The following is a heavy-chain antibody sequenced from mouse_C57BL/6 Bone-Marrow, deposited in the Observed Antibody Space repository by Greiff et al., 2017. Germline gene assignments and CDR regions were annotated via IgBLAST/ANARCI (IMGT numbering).Heavy chain of an antibody. CDR1: GYTFTSYW. J-gene: IGHJ3*01. Sequence: VQLQQPGAELVKPGASVKMSCKASGYTFTSYWITWVKQRPGQGLEWIGDIYPGSGSTNYNEKFKSKATLTVDTSSSTAYMQLSSLTSEDSAVYYCARSLYYYGSSPSWFAYWGQGTLVTVSA. CDR2: IYPGSGST. V-gene: IGHV1-55*01. D-gene: IGHD1-1*01. CDR3: ARSLYYYGSSPSWFAY.